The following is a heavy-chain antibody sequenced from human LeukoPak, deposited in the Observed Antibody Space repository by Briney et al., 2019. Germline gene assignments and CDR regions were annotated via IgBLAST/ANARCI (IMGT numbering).Heavy chain of an antibody. CDR2: ISSSGNNA. J-gene: IGHJ3*01. D-gene: IGHD5-24*01. CDR3: AKEIQLST. CDR1: GFTFRDAA. V-gene: IGHV3-23*01. Sequence: AGSLTLSCAVSGFTFRDAAMTWVRQAPGKGLEWVSLISSSGNNAYYADSVKDRFTISRDNSKNTLSLQMNSLRVEGTAIYYCAKEIQLSTWGLGT.